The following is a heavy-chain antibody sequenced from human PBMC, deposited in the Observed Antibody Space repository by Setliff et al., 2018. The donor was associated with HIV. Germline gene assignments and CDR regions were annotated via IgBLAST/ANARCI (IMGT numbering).Heavy chain of an antibody. CDR3: ARDSPYGGNSGAFDI. Sequence: ASVKVSCKASGVTFTTDPFTWVRQAPGQGLEWMGRINPNSGGTNYAQKFQGRVTMTRDTSISTAYMELSSLRSEDTAVYYCARDSPYGGNSGAFDIWGQGTMVTVSS. D-gene: IGHD2-21*02. J-gene: IGHJ3*02. V-gene: IGHV1-2*06. CDR2: INPNSGGT. CDR1: GVTFTTDP.